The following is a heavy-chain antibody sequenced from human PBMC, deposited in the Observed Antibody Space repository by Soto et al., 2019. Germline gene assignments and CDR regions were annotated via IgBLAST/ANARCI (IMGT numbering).Heavy chain of an antibody. CDR2: ISGNNGAT. CDR1: GYTFANYG. J-gene: IGHJ5*01. CDR3: VRDLKYLRVTGNWFDS. V-gene: IGHV1-18*04. Sequence: QVQLMQSGNEVKKPGASVTVSCKASGYTFANYGISWVRQAPGQGLEWMGWISGNNGATNYAPKVQDRITMTLDTSKGVASMALRSLRSDDTAIYYCVRDLKYLRVTGNWFDSWGQGTLVTVSS. D-gene: IGHD1-1*01.